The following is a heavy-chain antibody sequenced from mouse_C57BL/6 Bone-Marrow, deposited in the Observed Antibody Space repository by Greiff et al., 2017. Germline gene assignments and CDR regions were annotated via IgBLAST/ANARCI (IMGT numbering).Heavy chain of an antibody. Sequence: QVQLKESGAELVRPGTSVKVSCKASGYAFTNYLIEWVKQRPGQGLEWIGVINPGSGGTNYNEKFKGKATLTADKSSSTAYMQLRSRTSEDSAVYFCARESDYWGQGTTLTVSS. CDR3: ARESDY. CDR2: INPGSGGT. J-gene: IGHJ2*01. CDR1: GYAFTNYL. V-gene: IGHV1-54*01.